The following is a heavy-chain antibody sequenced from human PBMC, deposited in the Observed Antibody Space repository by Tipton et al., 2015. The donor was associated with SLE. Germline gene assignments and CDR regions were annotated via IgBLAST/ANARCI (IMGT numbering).Heavy chain of an antibody. V-gene: IGHV4-39*07. Sequence: TLSLTCTVSGDSISSTNYYWGWIRQPPGKGLEWIANIYYSGSTYYSASLKSRVTISVDTSKNQFSLKMTSVTAADTAVYYCARDCDWGPLGYWGQGTLVTVSS. CDR2: IYYSGST. CDR3: ARDCDWGPLGY. CDR1: GDSISSTNYY. D-gene: IGHD2-21*01. J-gene: IGHJ4*02.